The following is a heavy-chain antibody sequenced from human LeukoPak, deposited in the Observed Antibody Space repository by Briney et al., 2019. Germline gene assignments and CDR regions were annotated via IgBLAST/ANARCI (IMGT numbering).Heavy chain of an antibody. D-gene: IGHD1-26*01. V-gene: IGHV3-30*03. CDR2: VSFDGRDR. CDR3: ARGRVGSPRGGIDY. J-gene: IGHJ4*02. Sequence: GGSLRLSCAASGFTFNRAWMSWVRQAPGKGLEWVAVVSFDGRDRFYGDSVKGRFTISRDISKNTLFLQMNSLTNEDTGIYYCARGRVGSPRGGIDYWGQGTLVTVSS. CDR1: GFTFNRAW.